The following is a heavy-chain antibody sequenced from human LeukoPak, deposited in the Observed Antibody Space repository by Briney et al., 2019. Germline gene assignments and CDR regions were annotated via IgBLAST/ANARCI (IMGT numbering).Heavy chain of an antibody. J-gene: IGHJ4*02. CDR1: GYTFTSYG. CDR2: ISGYSGDT. CDR3: ARGSYFDY. V-gene: IGHV1-18*01. Sequence: GASVKVSCKASGYTFTSYGITWVRQAPGQGLEWMGWISGYSGDTNYEQKFQGRVTMTTDTSTSTAYMELRSLRSDDTAVYFCARGSYFDYWGQGILVTVSS.